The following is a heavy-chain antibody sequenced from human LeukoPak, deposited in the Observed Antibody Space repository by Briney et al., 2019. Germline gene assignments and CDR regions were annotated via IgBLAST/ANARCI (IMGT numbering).Heavy chain of an antibody. J-gene: IGHJ3*01. CDR3: TTNNAFGG. CDR1: GFTFIHAW. CDR2: IKTETAGGAT. Sequence: GGSLRLSCAVSGFTFIHAWMNWVRQAPGKGLEWVGRIKTETAGGATDYAAPVKGRFAISRDDSKNTVYLQMNSLKSEDSAVYYCTTNNAFGGWGQGTVVTVSS. V-gene: IGHV3-15*01.